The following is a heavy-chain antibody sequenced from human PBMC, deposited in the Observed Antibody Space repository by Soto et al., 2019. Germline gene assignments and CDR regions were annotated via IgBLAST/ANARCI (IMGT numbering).Heavy chain of an antibody. J-gene: IGHJ4*02. Sequence: QVQLQESGPGLVKPSETLSLTCTVSGGSISSYYWSWIRQSPGKGLEWIGYIYYSGSTNYNPSLKSRGTISVDTSKNQFALKLSSVTAADTAVYYCARRYGSSFDYWGQGTLVTVSS. CDR3: ARRYGSSFDY. V-gene: IGHV4-59*08. CDR2: IYYSGST. CDR1: GGSISSYY. D-gene: IGHD4-17*01.